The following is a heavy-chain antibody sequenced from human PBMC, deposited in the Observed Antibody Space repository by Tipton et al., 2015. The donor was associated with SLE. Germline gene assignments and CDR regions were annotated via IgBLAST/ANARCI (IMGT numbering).Heavy chain of an antibody. V-gene: IGHV1-8*01. CDR2: MNPKSGNA. J-gene: IGHJ6*02. Sequence: QVQLVQSGAEVKKPGASVRVSCKASGYTFSTYDVNWVRQATGQGLEWMGWMNPKSGNAGYAENFQGRVTMTRNTSTATAYMELSGLTPEDTAVYYCAREAMSGYYGMDVWGQGTTVTVSS. CDR1: GYTFSTYD. D-gene: IGHD2-2*01. CDR3: AREAMSGYYGMDV.